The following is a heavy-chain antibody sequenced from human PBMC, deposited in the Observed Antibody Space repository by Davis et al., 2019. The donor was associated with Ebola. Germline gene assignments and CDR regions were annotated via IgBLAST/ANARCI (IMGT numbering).Heavy chain of an antibody. Sequence: PGGSLRLSCAASGFTFSDYYMNWIRQAPGKGLEWVSYISSSDTTMYYADSVKGRFTISRDHAKSSLYLQMNSLRYDDTADYYCARGHNYAHEYWGQGTLVTVSS. J-gene: IGHJ4*02. V-gene: IGHV3-11*01. D-gene: IGHD4-11*01. CDR3: ARGHNYAHEY. CDR2: ISSSDTTM. CDR1: GFTFSDYY.